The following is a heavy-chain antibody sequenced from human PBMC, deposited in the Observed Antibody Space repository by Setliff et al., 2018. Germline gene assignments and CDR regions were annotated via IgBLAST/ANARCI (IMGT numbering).Heavy chain of an antibody. CDR1: GFAFASHN. CDR2: ISSANNYL. D-gene: IGHD3-22*01. J-gene: IGHJ3*02. CDR3: ARVASIMILVDIFFPNDAFDI. V-gene: IGHV3-21*01. Sequence: GGSLRLSCAASGFAFASHNMLWVRQAPGKGLEWVAAISSANNYLVYADSVKGRFTISRDNAKNSVYLQMNSLRAEDTAVYYCARVASIMILVDIFFPNDAFDIWGQGTMVTVSS.